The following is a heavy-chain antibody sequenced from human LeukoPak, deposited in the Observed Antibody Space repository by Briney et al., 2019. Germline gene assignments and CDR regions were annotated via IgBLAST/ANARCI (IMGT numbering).Heavy chain of an antibody. Sequence: SETLSLTCTVSGGSICIYYWSWIRQPPGKGLEWIGYIYYSGSTNYNPSLKSRVTISVDTSKNQFSLKLSSVTAADTAVYYCARGETNYDFWSGYPYYYYMDVWGKGTTVTVSS. V-gene: IGHV4-59*01. J-gene: IGHJ6*03. CDR1: GGSICIYY. D-gene: IGHD3-3*01. CDR2: IYYSGST. CDR3: ARGETNYDFWSGYPYYYYMDV.